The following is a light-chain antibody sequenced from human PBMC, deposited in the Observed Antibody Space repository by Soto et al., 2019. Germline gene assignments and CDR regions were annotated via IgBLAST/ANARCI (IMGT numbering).Light chain of an antibody. CDR1: TSNIGANY. Sequence: QSALTQPPSVSAAPGQRVSISCSGSTSNIGANYVSRYQHLPRTAPKVLIYDNDKRPSDIPARFSASKSGTSATLGISGLQTGDEAVYFCASWDGRLTTVVFGGGTKLTVL. J-gene: IGLJ3*02. V-gene: IGLV1-51*01. CDR2: DND. CDR3: ASWDGRLTTVV.